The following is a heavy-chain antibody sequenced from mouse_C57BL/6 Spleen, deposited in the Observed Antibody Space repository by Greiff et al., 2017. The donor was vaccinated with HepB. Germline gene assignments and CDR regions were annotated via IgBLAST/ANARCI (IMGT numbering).Heavy chain of an antibody. CDR1: GYAFSSYW. CDR3: VGTSYWYFDV. J-gene: IGHJ1*03. CDR2: IYPGDGDT. D-gene: IGHD4-1*01. Sequence: VKLQESGAELVKPGASVKISCKASGYAFSSYWMNWVKQRPGKGLEWIGQIYPGDGDTNYNGKFKGKATLTADKSSSTAYMQLSSLTSEDSAVYFCVGTSYWYFDVWGTGTTVTVSS. V-gene: IGHV1-80*01.